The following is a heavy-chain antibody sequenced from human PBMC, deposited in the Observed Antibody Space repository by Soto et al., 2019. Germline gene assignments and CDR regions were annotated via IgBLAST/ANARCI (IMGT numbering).Heavy chain of an antibody. J-gene: IGHJ3*02. CDR3: ARDGRFGEDAFDI. CDR1: GFTFSSYW. D-gene: IGHD3-10*01. CDR2: IKQDGSEQ. V-gene: IGHV3-7*03. Sequence: EVQLVESGGGLVQPGGSLRLSCAASGFTFSSYWMSWVRQAPGMGLEWVANIKQDGSEQYYVDSVKGRFTISRDNAKNSLYLQMNRLRAEDTAVYYCARDGRFGEDAFDIWGQGTMVTVSS.